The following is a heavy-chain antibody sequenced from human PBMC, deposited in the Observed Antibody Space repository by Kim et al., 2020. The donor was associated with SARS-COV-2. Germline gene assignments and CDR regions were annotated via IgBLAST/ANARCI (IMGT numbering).Heavy chain of an antibody. CDR3: ATRSMVRGVSRDWYFDL. CDR1: GGSISSGSYY. CDR2: IYTSGST. V-gene: IGHV4-61*02. Sequence: SETLSLTCTVSGGSISSGSYYWSWIRQPAGKGLEWIGRIYTSGSTNYNPSLKSRVTISVDTSKNQFSLKLSSVTAADTAVYYCATRSMVRGVSRDWYFDLWGRGTLVTVSS. J-gene: IGHJ2*01. D-gene: IGHD3-10*01.